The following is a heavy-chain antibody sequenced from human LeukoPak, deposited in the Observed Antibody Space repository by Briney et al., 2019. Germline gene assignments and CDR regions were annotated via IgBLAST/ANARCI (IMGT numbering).Heavy chain of an antibody. CDR1: GFTFDDYA. J-gene: IGHJ5*02. D-gene: IGHD2-21*01. Sequence: GGSLRLSCAASGFTFDDYAMHWVRQAPGKGLEWVAVISYDGSNKYYADSVKGRFTISRDNSKNTLYLQMNSLRAEDTAVYYCARADSVSNWFDPWGQGTLVTVSS. CDR2: ISYDGSNK. V-gene: IGHV3-30-3*01. CDR3: ARADSVSNWFDP.